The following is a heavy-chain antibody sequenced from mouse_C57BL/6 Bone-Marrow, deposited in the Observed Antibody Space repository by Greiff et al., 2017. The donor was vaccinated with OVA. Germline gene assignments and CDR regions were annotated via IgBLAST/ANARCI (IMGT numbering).Heavy chain of an antibody. V-gene: IGHV3-6*01. D-gene: IGHD2-4*01. CDR2: ISYDGSN. CDR1: GYSITSGYY. CDR3: ARAPDDYDPYYFDY. Sequence: EVQLQQSGPGLVKPSQSLSLTCSVTGYSITSGYYWNWIRQFPGNKLEWMGYISYDGSNNYNPSLKNRISITRDTSKNQFFLKLNSVTTEDTATYYCARAPDDYDPYYFDYWGQGTTLTVSS. J-gene: IGHJ2*01.